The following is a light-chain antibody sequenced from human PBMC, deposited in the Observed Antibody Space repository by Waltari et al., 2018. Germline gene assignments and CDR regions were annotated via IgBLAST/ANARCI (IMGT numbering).Light chain of an antibody. CDR3: QQHDSLPPT. J-gene: IGKJ2*01. CDR1: QDINTY. V-gene: IGKV1-33*01. CDR2: DTS. Sequence: DIQMTQSPSSLSASVGADVTITCQAGQDINTYLNWDQQRPGKPPKVLIYDTSNLQTGVPSRFSGSGSGTHFTFTISSLQPGDFATYYCQQHDSLPPTFGQGTKLEIK.